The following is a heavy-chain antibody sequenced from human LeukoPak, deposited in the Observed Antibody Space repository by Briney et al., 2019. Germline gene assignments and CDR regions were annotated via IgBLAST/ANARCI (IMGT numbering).Heavy chain of an antibody. CDR2: ISGSGGST. Sequence: GGSLRLSCAASGFTFSSYAMSWVRQAPGKGLEWVSFISGSGGSTYYRDSVKGRFTISRDNSKNTLYLQMNSLTAGDTAVYYCAKEALGDLYMDVWGKGTTVTVSS. V-gene: IGHV3-23*01. D-gene: IGHD1-26*01. CDR3: AKEALGDLYMDV. J-gene: IGHJ6*03. CDR1: GFTFSSYA.